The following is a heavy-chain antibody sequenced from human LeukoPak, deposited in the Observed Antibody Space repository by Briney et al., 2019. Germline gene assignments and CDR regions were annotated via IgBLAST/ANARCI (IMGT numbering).Heavy chain of an antibody. CDR3: ARDKGYCSGGSCYRFDY. CDR2: IIPIFGTA. Sequence: GASVKVSCKASGGTFSSYAISWVRQAPGQGLEWMGGIIPIFGTANYAQKFQGRVTITTDESTGTAYMELSSLRSEDTAVYYCARDKGYCSGGSCYRFDYWGQGTLVTVSS. V-gene: IGHV1-69*05. CDR1: GGTFSSYA. J-gene: IGHJ4*02. D-gene: IGHD2-15*01.